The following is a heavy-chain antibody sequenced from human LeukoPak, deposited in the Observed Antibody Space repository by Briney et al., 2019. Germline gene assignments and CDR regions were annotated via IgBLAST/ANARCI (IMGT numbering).Heavy chain of an antibody. CDR3: ARGEEGTYFGDY. J-gene: IGHJ4*02. CDR2: IYYSGST. V-gene: IGHV4-59*12. CDR1: GGSISSYY. Sequence: SETLSLTCTVSGGSISSYYWSWIRQPPGKGLEWIGYIYYSGSTNYNPSLKSRVTISVDRSKNQFSLKLSSVTAADTAVYYCARGEEGTYFGDYWGQGTLVTVSS. D-gene: IGHD1-14*01.